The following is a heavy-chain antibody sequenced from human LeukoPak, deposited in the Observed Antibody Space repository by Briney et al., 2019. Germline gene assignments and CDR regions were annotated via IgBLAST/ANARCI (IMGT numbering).Heavy chain of an antibody. Sequence: KPGGSLRLSCAVSGFTFSSYSMNWVRQAPGKGLEWVSSISSSSSYIYYADSVKGRFTISRDNAKNSLYLQMNSLRAEDTAVYYCARDRYPRLIYDSSGYFDYWGQGTLVTVSS. J-gene: IGHJ4*02. D-gene: IGHD3-22*01. CDR3: ARDRYPRLIYDSSGYFDY. CDR1: GFTFSSYS. CDR2: ISSSSSYI. V-gene: IGHV3-21*01.